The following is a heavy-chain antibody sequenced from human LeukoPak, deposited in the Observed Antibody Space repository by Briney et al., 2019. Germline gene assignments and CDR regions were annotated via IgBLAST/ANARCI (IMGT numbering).Heavy chain of an antibody. V-gene: IGHV1-18*04. CDR1: GYTFTSYG. CDR2: ISAYNGNT. Sequence: ASVKVSCKASGYTFTSYGISWVRQAPGQGLEWMGWISAYNGNTNYAQKLQGRVTMTTDTSTSTAYMELRSLRSDDTAVYYCARVGSRDGYNAVGDYYYYGMDVWGQGTTVTVSS. D-gene: IGHD5-24*01. J-gene: IGHJ6*02. CDR3: ARVGSRDGYNAVGDYYYYGMDV.